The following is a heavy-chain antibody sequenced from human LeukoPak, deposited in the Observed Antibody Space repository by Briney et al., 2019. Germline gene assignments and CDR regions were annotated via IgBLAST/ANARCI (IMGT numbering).Heavy chain of an antibody. CDR3: ARDKFGGTDY. CDR1: GFTFSSSW. V-gene: IGHV3-7*01. Sequence: GGSLRLSCAASGFTFSSSWMSWVRQAPGEGLEWVANIKQDGSEKYYVDSVKGRFTISRDNAKNSLYLQMNSLRAEDTAVYYCARDKFGGTDYWGQGTLVTVSS. J-gene: IGHJ4*02. D-gene: IGHD3-16*01. CDR2: IKQDGSEK.